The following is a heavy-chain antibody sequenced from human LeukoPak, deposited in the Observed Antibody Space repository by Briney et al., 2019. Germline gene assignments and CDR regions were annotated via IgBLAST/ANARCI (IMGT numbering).Heavy chain of an antibody. CDR1: GGSISSGDYY. Sequence: SENLSLTCTVSGGSISSGDYYWSWIRQPPGKGLEWIGYIYYSGSTYYNPSLKSRVTISVDTSKNQFSLKLSSVTAADTAVYYCARDLIRSNDAFDIWGQGTMVTVSS. D-gene: IGHD3-3*02. J-gene: IGHJ3*02. V-gene: IGHV4-30-4*01. CDR3: ARDLIRSNDAFDI. CDR2: IYYSGST.